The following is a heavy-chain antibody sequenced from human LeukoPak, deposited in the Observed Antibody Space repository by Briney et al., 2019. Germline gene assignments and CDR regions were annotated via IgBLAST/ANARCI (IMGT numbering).Heavy chain of an antibody. CDR3: TTAFQGGYSYLGDY. V-gene: IGHV3-15*01. D-gene: IGHD5-18*01. J-gene: IGHJ4*02. CDR2: IKSKIDGGTT. Sequence: TGGSLRLSCAASGFIFSNAWMIGFCQAPGKGLDWVGRIKSKIDGGTTDYAAPVKGRFTISRDDSKNTLYLQMNSLKTEDTAVYYCTTAFQGGYSYLGDYWGQGTLVTVSS. CDR1: GFIFSNAW.